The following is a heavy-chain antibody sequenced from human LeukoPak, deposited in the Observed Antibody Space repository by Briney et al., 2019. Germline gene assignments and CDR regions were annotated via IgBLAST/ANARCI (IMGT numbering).Heavy chain of an antibody. CDR3: ARGPSYFQH. CDR2: TYYRSKWYK. V-gene: IGHV6-1*01. CDR1: GDSVSSNSAT. Sequence: SQTLSLTCAISGDSVSSNSATWNWIRQSPSRGLEWLGRTYYRSKWYKYYAVSVKGRITINPDTSKNQFSLQLNFVTPEDTAAYYCARGPSYFQHWGQGTLVTVSS. J-gene: IGHJ1*01.